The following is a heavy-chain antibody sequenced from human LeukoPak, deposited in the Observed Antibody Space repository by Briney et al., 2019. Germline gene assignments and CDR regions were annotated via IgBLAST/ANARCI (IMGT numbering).Heavy chain of an antibody. CDR3: TRDRQLEWFYL. CDR2: IYYDGST. D-gene: IGHD3-10*01. CDR1: GGSISSSNYY. Sequence: PSETLSLTCTVSGGSISSSNYYWGWIRQPPGEGLEWIGTIYYDGSTYHNPSLKSRVTTSVDASKNQFSLKLRSVTAADTAVYYCTRDRQLEWFYLWGQGTLVTVSS. J-gene: IGHJ5*01. V-gene: IGHV4-39*07.